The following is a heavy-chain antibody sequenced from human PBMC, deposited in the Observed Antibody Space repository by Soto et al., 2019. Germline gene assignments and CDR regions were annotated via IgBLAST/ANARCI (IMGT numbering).Heavy chain of an antibody. CDR1: GFTFDDYA. J-gene: IGHJ4*02. Sequence: EVQLVESGGGLVQPGRSLRLSCAASGFTFDDYAMHWVRQAPGKGLEWVSGISWNSGSIGYADSVKGRFTISRDNAKTSLYLQMNSLRAEDPALYYCAKGGQLLTEGGGYWGQGTLVTVSS. CDR3: AKGGQLLTEGGGY. CDR2: ISWNSGSI. D-gene: IGHD2-2*01. V-gene: IGHV3-9*01.